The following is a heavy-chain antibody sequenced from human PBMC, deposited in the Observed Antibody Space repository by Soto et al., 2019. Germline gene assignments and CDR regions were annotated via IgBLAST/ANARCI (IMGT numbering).Heavy chain of an antibody. J-gene: IGHJ4*02. V-gene: IGHV3-74*01. Sequence: TGGSLRLSCAASGFTFSNYWMHWVRQAPGKGLVWVSRIDSDGSRITYADFVKGRFTISRDNAKNTVYLHMNSLTAEDTAVYYCVRTSLVVAAATREDFWGQGTLVTVSS. CDR3: VRTSLVVAAATREDF. CDR2: IDSDGSRI. CDR1: GFTFSNYW. D-gene: IGHD2-15*01.